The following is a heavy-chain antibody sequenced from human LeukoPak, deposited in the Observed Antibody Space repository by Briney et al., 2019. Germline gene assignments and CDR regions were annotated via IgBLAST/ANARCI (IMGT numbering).Heavy chain of an antibody. CDR2: IYYSGST. J-gene: IGHJ4*02. CDR1: GGSISNSRYY. V-gene: IGHV4-31*03. Sequence: SETLSLTCSVSGGSISNSRYYWDWIRQPPGKGLEWIGYIYYSGSTYYNPSLKSRVTISVDTSKNQFSLKLSSVTAADTAVYYCAREVVVAGKGGFDYWGQGTLVTVSS. D-gene: IGHD6-19*01. CDR3: AREVVVAGKGGFDY.